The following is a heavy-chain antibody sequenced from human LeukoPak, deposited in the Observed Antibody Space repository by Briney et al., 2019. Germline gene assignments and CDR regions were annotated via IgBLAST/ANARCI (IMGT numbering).Heavy chain of an antibody. CDR2: IDSDDDK. Sequence: SGPTLVNPTQTLTLTCTFSGFSLSTRGMCVSWIRQPPGKALEWLARIDSDDDKYYSTSLETRLTISKDTSKNQVVLTVTNMDPVDTATYYCARTNSRSWMTDYWGQGTLVTVSS. CDR3: ARTNSRSWMTDY. J-gene: IGHJ4*02. V-gene: IGHV2-70*11. CDR1: GFSLSTRGMC. D-gene: IGHD1-26*01.